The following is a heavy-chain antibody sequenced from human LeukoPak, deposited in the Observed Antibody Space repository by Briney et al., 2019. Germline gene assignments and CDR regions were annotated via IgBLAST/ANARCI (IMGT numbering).Heavy chain of an antibody. V-gene: IGHV4-34*01. Sequence: SETLSLTCAVYGGSFSGYYWSWIRQPPGKGLEWIGEINHSGSTNYNPSLKSRVTISVDTSKNQFSLKLSSVTAADTAVYYCARVHGDYPYYFDYWGQGTLVTVSS. J-gene: IGHJ4*02. CDR3: ARVHGDYPYYFDY. D-gene: IGHD4-17*01. CDR2: INHSGST. CDR1: GGSFSGYY.